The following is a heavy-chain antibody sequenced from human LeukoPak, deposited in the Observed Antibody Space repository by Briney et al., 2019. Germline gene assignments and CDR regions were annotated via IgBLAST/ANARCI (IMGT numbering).Heavy chain of an antibody. CDR2: ISGDGGST. CDR3: AKDISGGGTGAFDY. Sequence: GGSLRLSCAASGFTFEDYAMHWVRQAPGKGMEWVSLISGDGGSTDYADSVTGRFTIARDNSNNSLYLQMHSLRSEDTALYYCAKDISGGGTGAFDYWGQGTLVTVSS. CDR1: GFTFEDYA. D-gene: IGHD1-26*01. J-gene: IGHJ4*02. V-gene: IGHV3-43*02.